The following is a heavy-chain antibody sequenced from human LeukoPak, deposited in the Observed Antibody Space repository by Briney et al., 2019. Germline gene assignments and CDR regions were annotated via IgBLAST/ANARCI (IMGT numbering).Heavy chain of an antibody. CDR1: GFTVSSNY. D-gene: IGHD1-1*01. Sequence: GGSLRLSCAASGFTVSSNYMTWVRQAPGKGLEWVSVIYSGGITSYADSVKGRFSISRDNSKNTLYLQMNSLRAEDTAVYYCASYNPYYWGQGTLVTVSS. CDR3: ASYNPYY. V-gene: IGHV3-53*01. CDR2: IYSGGIT. J-gene: IGHJ4*02.